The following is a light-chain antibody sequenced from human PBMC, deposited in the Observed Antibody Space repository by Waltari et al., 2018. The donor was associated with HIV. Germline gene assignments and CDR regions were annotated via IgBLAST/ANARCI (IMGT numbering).Light chain of an antibody. Sequence: EIVLTQSPATLSLSPGDRATLSCRASQSVSSGFLAWYQQKRGQAPRLLIYGASTRAKGIPDRCSGGGAGTDFTLTISSLDPEDFAVYYCHQYGSATYTFGQGTKLDIK. CDR3: HQYGSATYT. J-gene: IGKJ2*01. CDR2: GAS. V-gene: IGKV3-20*01. CDR1: QSVSSGF.